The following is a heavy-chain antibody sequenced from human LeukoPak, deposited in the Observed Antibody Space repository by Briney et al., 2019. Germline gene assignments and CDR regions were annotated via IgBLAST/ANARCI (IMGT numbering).Heavy chain of an antibody. CDR1: GVSFSGYF. D-gene: IGHD3-16*02. J-gene: IGHJ4*02. CDR3: ARSTSLHLWKRVDY. CDR2: INHSGST. Sequence: SETLSLTCAVSGVSFSGYFWSWIRQPPGKGLEWIADINHSGSTKYNPSLKSRVTISVDMSKNQFSLKLSSVTAADTAVYYCARSTSLHLWKRVDYWGQGTMVTVSS. V-gene: IGHV4-34*01.